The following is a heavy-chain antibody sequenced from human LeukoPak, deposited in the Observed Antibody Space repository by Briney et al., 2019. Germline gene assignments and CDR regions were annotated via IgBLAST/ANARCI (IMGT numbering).Heavy chain of an antibody. CDR2: IIPIFGTA. J-gene: IGHJ5*02. Sequence: ASVKVSCKASGGTFSSYAISWVRQAPGQGLEWMGGIIPIFGTANYAQKFQGRVTITADESTSTAYMELRSLRSDDTAVYYCARDITTQENWFDPWGQGTLVTVSS. CDR3: ARDITTQENWFDP. D-gene: IGHD4-11*01. CDR1: GGTFSSYA. V-gene: IGHV1-69*13.